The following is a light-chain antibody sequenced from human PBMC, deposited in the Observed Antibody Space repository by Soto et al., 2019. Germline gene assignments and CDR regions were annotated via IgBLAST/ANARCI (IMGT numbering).Light chain of an antibody. Sequence: QSALTQPASVSGSPGQSITISCTGTSSDVGGYNYVSWYQQHPGKAPKLMIYEVSNRPSGVSNRFSGSKSGNTASLTISGLQAEDEADYYCSSYAGSNNFPVVFGGGTKVTVL. CDR3: SSYAGSNNFPVV. CDR2: EVS. J-gene: IGLJ2*01. CDR1: SSDVGGYNY. V-gene: IGLV2-14*01.